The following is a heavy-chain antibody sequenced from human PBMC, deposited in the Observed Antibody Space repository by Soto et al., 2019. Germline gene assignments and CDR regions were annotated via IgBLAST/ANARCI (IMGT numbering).Heavy chain of an antibody. CDR2: FYPSGNI. CDR3: AREIPRDGYNFGSGAMDV. CDR1: GGSISSYY. Sequence: SETLSLTCTVSGGSISSYYWCWIRQPAGKGLEWIGRFYPSGNINYNPSLKSRLTMSGDTSRNQFSLNLTSVTAADTAVYYCAREIPRDGYNFGSGAMDVWGQGTTVTVS. J-gene: IGHJ6*02. D-gene: IGHD5-12*01. V-gene: IGHV4-4*07.